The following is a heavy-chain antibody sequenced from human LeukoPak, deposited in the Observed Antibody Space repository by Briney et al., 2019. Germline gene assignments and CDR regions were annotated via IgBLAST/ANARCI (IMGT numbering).Heavy chain of an antibody. Sequence: GGSLRLSCAASGLTATNAWMNWVRQAPGKGLEWVGRIASKTDGGTTDYAAPVKGRFTISRDDSKNTLFLQMNSLKTEDTAVYYCTTGIRGGCGQGTLVTVSS. CDR1: GLTATNAW. CDR2: IASKTDGGTT. CDR3: TTGIRGG. V-gene: IGHV3-15*04. D-gene: IGHD3-16*01. J-gene: IGHJ4*02.